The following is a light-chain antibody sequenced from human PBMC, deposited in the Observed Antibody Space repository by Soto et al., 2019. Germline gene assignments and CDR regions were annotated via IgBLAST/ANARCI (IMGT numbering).Light chain of an antibody. CDR1: ESISSW. V-gene: IGKV1-5*01. J-gene: IGKJ4*01. CDR2: DAS. Sequence: DIQMTQSPSALSASVGDRVTITCRASESISSWLAWYQQKPGKAPKLPIYDASTLESGVPSRFSGSGSGTEFTLTISSLQPDDFATYYCQQYDTYSPALTFGGGTKVEIK. CDR3: QQYDTYSPALT.